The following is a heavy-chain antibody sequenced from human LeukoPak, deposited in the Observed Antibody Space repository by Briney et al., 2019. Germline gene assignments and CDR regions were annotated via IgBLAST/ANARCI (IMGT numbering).Heavy chain of an antibody. J-gene: IGHJ1*01. Sequence: QPGGSLRLSCAAAGFIVSDSSIRWVRQASGKGREWSGRISLKDKNYATAYGASMNGRLTSSREDSENTAYLQLNTLTAEATAVYYCATDPYASRKFPYWGQRTLVTVPS. CDR1: GFIVSDSS. D-gene: IGHD2-2*01. V-gene: IGHV3-73*01. CDR2: ISLKDKNYAT. CDR3: ATDPYASRKFPY.